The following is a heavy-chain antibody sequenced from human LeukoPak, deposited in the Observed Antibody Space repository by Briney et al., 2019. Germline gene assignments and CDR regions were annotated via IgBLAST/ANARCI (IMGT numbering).Heavy chain of an antibody. D-gene: IGHD6-19*01. J-gene: IGHJ4*02. CDR1: GFTFGDYA. CDR2: ISDNSGNT. V-gene: IGHV3-23*01. Sequence: GGSLRLSCTASGFTFGDYAMSWVRQAPGQGLEWVSAISDNSGNTYYADSVKGRFTISRDNSENTLYLQMNSLRAEDTALYYCSNGRTSSGTLQHDYWGQGTLVTVSS. CDR3: SNGRTSSGTLQHDY.